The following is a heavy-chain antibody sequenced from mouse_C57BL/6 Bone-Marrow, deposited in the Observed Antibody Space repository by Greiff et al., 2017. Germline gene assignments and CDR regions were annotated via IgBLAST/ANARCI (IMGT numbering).Heavy chain of an antibody. Sequence: EVKLMESGEGLVKPGGSLKLSCAASGFTFSSYAMSWVRQTPEKRLEWVAYISSGGDYIYYADTVKGRFTISRDNARNTLYLHMSSLKSEDTAMYYCTREGSYYPAWFAYWGQGTLVTVSA. CDR1: GFTFSSYA. J-gene: IGHJ3*01. CDR2: ISSGGDYI. CDR3: TREGSYYPAWFAY. V-gene: IGHV5-9-1*02. D-gene: IGHD2-1*01.